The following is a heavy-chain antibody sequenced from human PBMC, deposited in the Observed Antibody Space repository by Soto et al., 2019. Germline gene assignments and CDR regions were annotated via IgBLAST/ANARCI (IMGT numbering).Heavy chain of an antibody. J-gene: IGHJ4*02. V-gene: IGHV3-23*01. CDR3: AHRTGFDY. Sequence: EVQLWESGGGLVQPGGSLRLSCAVSGYTFSSFDMSWVRQAPGKGLEWVSTISGSGGGTNYADSVKGRFTISRDISTYTVYLQMNRLRAEDTAVYYCAHRTGFDYWGQGALVTGSS. CDR2: ISGSGGGT. CDR1: GYTFSSFD.